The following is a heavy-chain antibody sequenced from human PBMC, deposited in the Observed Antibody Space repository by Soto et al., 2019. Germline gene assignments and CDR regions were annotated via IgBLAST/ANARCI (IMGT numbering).Heavy chain of an antibody. D-gene: IGHD3-9*01. J-gene: IGHJ4*02. Sequence: EVQLVDSGGGLVQPGRSLRLSCAASGFSFEEYAMHWVRQSPGKGLEWVAGIGWNSDSLAYADAVKGRFTISRDNAKNSLYLEMKSLRLEDTALYYSAKVLTLFSNMADTGAFDYWGQGTLVIVSS. CDR2: IGWNSDSL. CDR3: AKVLTLFSNMADTGAFDY. V-gene: IGHV3-9*01. CDR1: GFSFEEYA.